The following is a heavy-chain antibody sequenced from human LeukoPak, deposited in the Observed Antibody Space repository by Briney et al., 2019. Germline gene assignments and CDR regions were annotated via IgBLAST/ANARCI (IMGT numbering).Heavy chain of an antibody. Sequence: SETLSLTCTVSGGSISSYYWSWIRQPPGKGLEWIGYIHYSGSTNYNPSLKSRLTISIDTSKNQFSLKLSSVTAADTAVYYCARSGGTVTTSRYFDYWGQGTLVTVSS. J-gene: IGHJ4*02. CDR1: GGSISSYY. V-gene: IGHV4-59*12. CDR3: ARSGGTVTTSRYFDY. D-gene: IGHD4-17*01. CDR2: IHYSGST.